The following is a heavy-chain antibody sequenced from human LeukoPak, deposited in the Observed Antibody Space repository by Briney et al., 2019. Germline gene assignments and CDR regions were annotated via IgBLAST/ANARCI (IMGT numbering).Heavy chain of an antibody. J-gene: IGHJ5*02. V-gene: IGHV4-34*01. CDR3: ARGSGWSVWFDP. D-gene: IGHD6-19*01. CDR2: INHSGST. CDR1: GGSFSGYY. Sequence: SETLSLTCAVYGGSFSGYYWSWIRQPPGKGLEWNGEINHSGSTNYNPSLKSRVTISVDTSKNQFSLKLSSVTAADTAVYYCARGSGWSVWFDPWGQGTLVTVSS.